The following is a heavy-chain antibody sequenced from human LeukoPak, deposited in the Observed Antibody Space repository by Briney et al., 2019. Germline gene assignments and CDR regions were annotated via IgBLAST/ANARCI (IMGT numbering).Heavy chain of an antibody. D-gene: IGHD3-22*01. V-gene: IGHV4-39*01. CDR2: IYYSGNT. Sequence: PSETLSLTCTVSGVSISSSNSYWGWIRQPPGKGLEWIGSIYYSGNTYYNASLKSQVSISIDTSKNQFSLRLTSVTAADTAVYYCARQEARNYYYEGLDYWGQGTLVTVSS. CDR3: ARQEARNYYYEGLDY. CDR1: GVSISSSNSY. J-gene: IGHJ4*02.